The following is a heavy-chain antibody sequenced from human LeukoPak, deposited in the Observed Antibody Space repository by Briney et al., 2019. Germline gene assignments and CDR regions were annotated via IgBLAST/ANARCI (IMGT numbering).Heavy chain of an antibody. Sequence: SETLSLTCAVSGGSISSYYWSWIRQPPGKGLEWIGEINHSGSTNYNPSLKSRVTISVDTSKNQFSLKLSSVTAADTAVYYCARADSIVVVPAAIRERNWFDPWGQGTLVTVSS. CDR3: ARADSIVVVPAAIRERNWFDP. CDR2: INHSGST. CDR1: GGSISSYY. D-gene: IGHD2-2*02. J-gene: IGHJ5*02. V-gene: IGHV4-34*01.